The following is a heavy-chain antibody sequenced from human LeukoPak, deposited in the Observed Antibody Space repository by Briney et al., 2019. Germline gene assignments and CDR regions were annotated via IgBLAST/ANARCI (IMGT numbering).Heavy chain of an antibody. CDR1: GFTFSDYY. D-gene: IGHD6-13*01. CDR2: ISSSGSTI. Sequence: GGSLRLSCAASGFTFSDYYMSWIRQAPGKGLEWVSYISSSGSTIYYADSVKGRFTISRDNAKNSLYLQMNSVRAEDTAVYYCAKVGWYSSSCHECDYWGQGTLVTVSS. CDR3: AKVGWYSSSCHECDY. J-gene: IGHJ4*02. V-gene: IGHV3-11*01.